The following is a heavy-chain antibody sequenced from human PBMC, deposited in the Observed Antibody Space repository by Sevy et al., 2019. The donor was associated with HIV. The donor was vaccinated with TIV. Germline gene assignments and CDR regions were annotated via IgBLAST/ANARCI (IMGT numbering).Heavy chain of an antibody. V-gene: IGHV4-39*01. CDR1: GASISSSGYY. Sequence: SETLSLTCTVSGASISSSGYYWGWIRQPPGKGLEWIAGINYSGSTFYNPSLKSRVTISADTSKTQFSLDLNSVTAADTAIYYCAGPILTYNNGWSYYDYWGQGTVVTVSS. CDR3: AGPILTYNNGWSYYDY. D-gene: IGHD6-19*01. J-gene: IGHJ4*02. CDR2: INYSGST.